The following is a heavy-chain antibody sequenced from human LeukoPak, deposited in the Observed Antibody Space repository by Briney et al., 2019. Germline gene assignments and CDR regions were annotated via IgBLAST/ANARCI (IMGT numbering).Heavy chain of an antibody. CDR1: SGSISNGGYY. V-gene: IGHV4-39*07. J-gene: IGHJ4*02. Sequence: SETLSLTCTVSSGSISNGGYYWVWIRQPPGKGLEWIGSIYYSGTNYYNPSLTSRVTIPVDTSNNQFSLKLTSVTAADTAVYYCARAVMVAVAGGRFDYWGQGTLVTVSS. CDR3: ARAVMVAVAGGRFDY. CDR2: IYYSGTN. D-gene: IGHD6-19*01.